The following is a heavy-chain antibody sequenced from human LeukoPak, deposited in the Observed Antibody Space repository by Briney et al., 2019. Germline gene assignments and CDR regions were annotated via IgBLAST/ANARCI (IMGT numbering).Heavy chain of an antibody. CDR2: IYHSGST. CDR3: ARGPKLYFSDY. V-gene: IGHV4-38-2*01. J-gene: IGHJ4*02. CDR1: GYSISSGYY. D-gene: IGHD5-18*01. Sequence: SETLSLTCAVSGYSISSGYYWGWIRQPPGKGLEWIGSIYHSGSTYYNSSLKSRVTISVDTSKNQFSLKLSSVTAADTAVYYCARGPKLYFSDYWGQGTLVTVSS.